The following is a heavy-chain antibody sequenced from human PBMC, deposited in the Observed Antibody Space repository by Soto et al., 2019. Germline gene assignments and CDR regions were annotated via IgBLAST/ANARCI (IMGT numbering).Heavy chain of an antibody. Sequence: QVQLQESGPGLVKPSQTLSLTCTVSGASISSGDYYWSWIGQHPGKALEWIGYIYYSGNTYYNPSLKSRVTISVDTSKNQFSLKLNSVTAADTAVYYCARLGLNFGSFGYWGQGTLVTVSS. CDR1: GASISSGDYY. CDR2: IYYSGNT. D-gene: IGHD3-10*01. CDR3: ARLGLNFGSFGY. J-gene: IGHJ4*02. V-gene: IGHV4-31*03.